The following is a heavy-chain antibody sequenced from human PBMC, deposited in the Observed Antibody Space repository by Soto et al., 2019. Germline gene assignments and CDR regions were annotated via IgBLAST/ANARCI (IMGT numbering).Heavy chain of an antibody. CDR3: ARHGGQGRGVIGNY. Sequence: SETLSLTCTVSGDSVNSENSYWNWIRQAPGKGPEWIGYIYYNGGTNYNPSLKSRATILLDTSTNQFSLTLTSVTAADTAVYYCARHGGQGRGVIGNYWGRGIMVTVYS. CDR2: IYYNGGT. CDR1: GDSVNSENSY. D-gene: IGHD3-10*01. V-gene: IGHV4-61*01. J-gene: IGHJ4*02.